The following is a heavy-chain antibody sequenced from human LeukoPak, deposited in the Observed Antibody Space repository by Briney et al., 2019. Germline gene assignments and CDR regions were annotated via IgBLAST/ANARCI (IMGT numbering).Heavy chain of an antibody. V-gene: IGHV4-4*07. CDR2: IYTSGST. CDR3: ARSGHGSGSYYYNYYYYYMDV. D-gene: IGHD3-10*01. CDR1: GGSLSSYY. J-gene: IGHJ6*03. Sequence: SETLSLTCTVSGGSLSSYYWSWIRQPAGKGLEWIGRIYTSGSTNYNPSLKSRVTMSVDTSKNQFSLKLSSVTAADTAVYYCARSGHGSGSYYYNYYYYYMDVWGKGTTVTVSS.